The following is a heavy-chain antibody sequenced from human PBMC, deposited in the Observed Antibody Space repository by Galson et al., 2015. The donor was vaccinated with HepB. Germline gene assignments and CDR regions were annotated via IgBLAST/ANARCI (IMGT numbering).Heavy chain of an antibody. CDR3: TTDGSLGLTYSSGWYVGY. V-gene: IGHV3-15*01. J-gene: IGHJ4*02. CDR1: GFTFSNAW. D-gene: IGHD6-19*01. Sequence: SLRLSCAASGFTFSNAWMSWVRQAPGKGLEWVGRIKSKTDGGTTDYAAPVKGRFTISRDDSKNTLYLQMNSLKTEDTAVYYCTTDGSLGLTYSSGWYVGYWGQGTLVTVSS. CDR2: IKSKTDGGTT.